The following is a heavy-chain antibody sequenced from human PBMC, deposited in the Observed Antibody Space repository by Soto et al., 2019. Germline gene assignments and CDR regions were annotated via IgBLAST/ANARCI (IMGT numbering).Heavy chain of an antibody. D-gene: IGHD3-16*01. Sequence: QVQLQQSGPGLVKASETLSLTCTVSGGSITNYYLSWIRQPSGKGLEGIWRMYTKEITNYNLSFKSRVTMSVDTSKNQFSLKLNAVTAADTAVYYCARDDYKDGGNNWFDPWGQGTLVTVSS. CDR2: MYTKEIT. V-gene: IGHV4-4*07. J-gene: IGHJ5*02. CDR3: ARDDYKDGGNNWFDP. CDR1: GGSITNYY.